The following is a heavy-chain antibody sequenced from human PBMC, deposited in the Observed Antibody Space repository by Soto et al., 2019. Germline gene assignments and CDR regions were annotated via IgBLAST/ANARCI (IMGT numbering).Heavy chain of an antibody. Sequence: QITLKESGPTLVKPTQTLTLTCTFSGVSLTSGVVGVGWIRQPPGEALEWLPLIYWNAEQYYNPSLKNRLTITKDTHKIQVVLTMTSMDPVDTATYYCAHRLPGPSGYDVWGQGTTVTVSS. D-gene: IGHD6-13*01. V-gene: IGHV2-5*01. CDR1: GVSLTSGVVG. J-gene: IGHJ6*02. CDR2: IYWNAEQ. CDR3: AHRLPGPSGYDV.